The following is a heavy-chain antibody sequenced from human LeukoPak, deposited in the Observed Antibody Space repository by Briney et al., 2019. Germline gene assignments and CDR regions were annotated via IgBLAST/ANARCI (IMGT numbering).Heavy chain of an antibody. CDR3: AYSSGYQQH. V-gene: IGHV4-34*01. J-gene: IGHJ1*01. D-gene: IGHD3-22*01. CDR2: INHSGST. CDR1: GGSFSDYY. Sequence: SETLSLTCSVYGGSFSDYYWSWFRQPPGKGLEWIGEINHSGSTDYNPSLKSRVTISVDTSRKQNSLKLSSVTAADSAVCYCAYSSGYQQHWGQGTLVTVSS.